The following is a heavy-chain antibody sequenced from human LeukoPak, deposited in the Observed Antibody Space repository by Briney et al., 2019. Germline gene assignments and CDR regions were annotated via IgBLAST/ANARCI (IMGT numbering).Heavy chain of an antibody. J-gene: IGHJ1*01. Sequence: ASVKVSCKASGGTFSSYDINWVRQAPGQGLEWMGWMNPNSGNTNYAQKFQGRVTMTRNTSISTAYMELSSLRSEDTAVYYCARNGQQVRYFQHWGQGTLVTVSS. D-gene: IGHD6-13*01. CDR2: MNPNSGNT. CDR1: GGTFSSYD. V-gene: IGHV1-8*02. CDR3: ARNGQQVRYFQH.